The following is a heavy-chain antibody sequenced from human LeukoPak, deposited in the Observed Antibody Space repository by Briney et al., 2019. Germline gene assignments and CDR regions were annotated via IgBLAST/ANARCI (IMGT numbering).Heavy chain of an antibody. V-gene: IGHV3-23*01. J-gene: IGHJ4*02. CDR2: ISGSGGST. Sequence: ETLSLTCAVYGGSFSGYYWSWIRQPPGKGLEWVSAISGSGGSTYYAGSVKSRFTISRDNSKNTLFLQMNSLRVEDTAVYFSAKDMSYYGGDYWGQGTLVTVSS. CDR3: AKDMSYYGGDY. CDR1: GGSFSGYY. D-gene: IGHD1-26*01.